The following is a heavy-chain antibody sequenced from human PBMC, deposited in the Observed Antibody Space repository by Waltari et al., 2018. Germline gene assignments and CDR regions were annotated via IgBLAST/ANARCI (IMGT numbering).Heavy chain of an antibody. CDR1: GGSTSTYY. V-gene: IGHV4-59*01. D-gene: IGHD1-26*01. J-gene: IGHJ6*03. CDR3: ASADTSTSYFYYYMDV. CDR2: IHYSGSS. Sequence: QVQLQESGPGLVKPSETLSLTCTVSGGSTSTYYWSWVRQSPGKGLEWIGYIHYSGSSVHNPSLRSRVAISLDTPNNQFSLRLRSVTAAYSAIYYCASADTSTSYFYYYMDVWGKGTTVTVSS.